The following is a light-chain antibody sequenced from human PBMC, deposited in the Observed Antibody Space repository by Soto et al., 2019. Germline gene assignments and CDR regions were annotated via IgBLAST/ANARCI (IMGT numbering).Light chain of an antibody. V-gene: IGKV1-12*01. CDR3: QQANSFPIT. CDR2: AAS. Sequence: DIQMTQSQSSRSASVGNRVSITCRASQGISNYLAWYQQKPGKAPKVLIYAASTLQPGVPSRFSGSGSGTDFTLTIGSLQPEDFATYYCQQANSFPITFGQGTRLEIK. CDR1: QGISNY. J-gene: IGKJ5*01.